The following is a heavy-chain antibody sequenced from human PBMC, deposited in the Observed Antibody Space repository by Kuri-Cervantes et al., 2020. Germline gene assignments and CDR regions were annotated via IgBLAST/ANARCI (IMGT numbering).Heavy chain of an antibody. V-gene: IGHV3-21*01. CDR2: SSSGTYI. J-gene: IGHJ4*02. D-gene: IGHD3-22*01. CDR1: GFTFSSYG. Sequence: GGSLRLSCAASGFTFSSYGMSWVRQAPGKGLEWVSSSSGTYIHYADSVKGRFTISRDNAKNTLYLQLSSLRPDDTGVYYCARKVINTSGLDYWGQGTLVTVSS. CDR3: ARKVINTSGLDY.